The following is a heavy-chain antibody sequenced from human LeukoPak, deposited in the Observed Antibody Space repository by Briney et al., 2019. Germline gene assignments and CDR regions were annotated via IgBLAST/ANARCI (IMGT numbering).Heavy chain of an antibody. D-gene: IGHD6-13*01. CDR2: ISGSGGST. CDR3: GVYSSSWHDY. V-gene: IGHV3-23*01. J-gene: IGHJ4*02. Sequence: GGSLRLSCAASGFTFSSYAMSWVRQAPGKGLEWVSVISGSGGSTNYTDSVKGRFTISRDNSKNTLYLQMNSLRAEDTAVYYCGVYSSSWHDYWGQGTLVTVSS. CDR1: GFTFSSYA.